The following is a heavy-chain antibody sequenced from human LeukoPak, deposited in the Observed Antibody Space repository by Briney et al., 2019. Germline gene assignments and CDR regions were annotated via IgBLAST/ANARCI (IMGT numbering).Heavy chain of an antibody. V-gene: IGHV6-1*01. Sequence: SQTLSLTCAIYGDSVSSISVTWNWIRQSPSRGLEWLGRTYYRSKWSNDYALSVKSRITIYPDTSKNDFSLQLSSVTPDDTAIYYCVRVKGGIFEFWGQGTPVTVSS. D-gene: IGHD1-26*01. J-gene: IGHJ4*02. CDR1: GDSVSSISVT. CDR3: VRVKGGIFEF. CDR2: TYYRSKWSN.